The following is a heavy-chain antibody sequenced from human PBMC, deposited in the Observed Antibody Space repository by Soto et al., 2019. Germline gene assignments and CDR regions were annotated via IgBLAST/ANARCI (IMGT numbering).Heavy chain of an antibody. J-gene: IGHJ6*02. CDR2: IYPGDSDT. CDR3: ARLTGATSYYYYYGMDV. D-gene: IGHD1-26*01. Sequence: GESLKISCKGSGYSFTSYWIGWVRQMPGKGLEGMGIIYPGDSDTRYSPSFQGQVTISADKSISTAYLQWSSLKASDTAMYYCARLTGATSYYYYYGMDVWGQGTTVTVSS. CDR1: GYSFTSYW. V-gene: IGHV5-51*01.